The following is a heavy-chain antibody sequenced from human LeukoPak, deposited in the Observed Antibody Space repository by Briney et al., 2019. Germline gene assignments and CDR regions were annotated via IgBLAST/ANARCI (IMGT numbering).Heavy chain of an antibody. CDR2: ITFSGSTI. V-gene: IGHV3-48*03. D-gene: IGHD5-24*01. CDR1: AFTFSTYE. CDR3: ARKMATISRNFDY. J-gene: IGHJ4*02. Sequence: GGSLRLSCAASAFTFSTYEINWVRQAPAQGLDWVSSITFSGSTIYYADSVKGRFTISRDNDKNSLYLQMNSLRAEDTAVYYCARKMATISRNFDYWGQGTLVTVSS.